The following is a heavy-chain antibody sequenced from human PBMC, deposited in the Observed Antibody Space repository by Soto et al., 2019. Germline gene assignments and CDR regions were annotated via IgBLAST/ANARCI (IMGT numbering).Heavy chain of an antibody. Sequence: KTSETLSLTCTVSGGSISSNYWTWIRQPPGKGLVWIGYVYNSGSTNYNPSLKSRVTISEDTSKSQFSLKVNSMTAADTAVYYCARYRREAVAGYTLDNWGQGILVTVSS. CDR2: VYNSGST. CDR1: GGSISSNY. V-gene: IGHV4-59*01. D-gene: IGHD6-13*01. CDR3: ARYRREAVAGYTLDN. J-gene: IGHJ4*02.